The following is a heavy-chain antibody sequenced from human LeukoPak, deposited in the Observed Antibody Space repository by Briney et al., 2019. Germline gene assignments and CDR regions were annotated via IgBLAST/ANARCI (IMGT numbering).Heavy chain of an antibody. J-gene: IGHJ4*02. CDR2: IYYSGST. Sequence: SETLSLTCTVSGGSISSSSYYWGWIRQPPGKGLEWIGSIYYSGSTYYNPSLKSRVTISVDTSKNQFSLKLSSVTAADTAVYYCARLEIAAALKAQEVLDYWGQGTLVTVSP. V-gene: IGHV4-39*01. D-gene: IGHD6-13*01. CDR3: ARLEIAAALKAQEVLDY. CDR1: GGSISSSSYY.